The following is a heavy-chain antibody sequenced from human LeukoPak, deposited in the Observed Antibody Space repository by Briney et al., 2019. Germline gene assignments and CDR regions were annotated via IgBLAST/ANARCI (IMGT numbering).Heavy chain of an antibody. CDR1: GGSISSYY. CDR3: ARGNSSSWYYYYYGMDV. J-gene: IGHJ6*02. CDR2: IYYSGST. Sequence: SETLSLTCTVSGGSISSYYWSWIGQPPGKGLEGIGYIYYSGSTNYKPSLKSRGTISVDTSKNQFSLKLRSVTAADTAVYYCARGNSSSWYYYYYGMDVWGQGTTFTVSS. D-gene: IGHD6-13*01. V-gene: IGHV4-59*08.